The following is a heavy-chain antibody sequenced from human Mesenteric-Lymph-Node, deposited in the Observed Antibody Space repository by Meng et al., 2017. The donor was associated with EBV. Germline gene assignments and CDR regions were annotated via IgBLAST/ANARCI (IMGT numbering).Heavy chain of an antibody. J-gene: IGHJ2*01. CDR2: IFDSGST. CDR1: GGSISSGAYY. CDR3: ARGATYYYDSGGYFDL. Sequence: QVHLQESGPGLVKPSGXLSRTCAVSGGSISSGAYYWSWIRQPPGRGLEWIGHIFDSGSTYYTPALESRVTISLDTSKNQVSLKLTSVTAADTAVYYCARGATYYYDSGGYFDLWGRGTLGTVSS. D-gene: IGHD3-22*01. V-gene: IGHV4-30-4*02.